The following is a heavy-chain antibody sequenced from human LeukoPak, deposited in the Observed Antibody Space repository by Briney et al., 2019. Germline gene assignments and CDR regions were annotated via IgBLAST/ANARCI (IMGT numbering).Heavy chain of an antibody. CDR2: INPASGGT. CDR1: GYIFIGHY. Sequence: ASVTVSCKSSGYIFIGHYIQWVRQAPGQGLEWMGWINPASGGTNNAQKFHGRVTMTTDTSISTLYMELNSLRSDDTAVYYCARVLFPSGPTHCFDHWGQGTLVTVSS. CDR3: ARVLFPSGPTHCFDH. J-gene: IGHJ5*02. D-gene: IGHD2-21*01. V-gene: IGHV1-2*02.